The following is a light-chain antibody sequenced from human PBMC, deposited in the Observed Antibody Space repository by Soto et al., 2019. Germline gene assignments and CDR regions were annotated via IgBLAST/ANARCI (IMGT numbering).Light chain of an antibody. CDR2: GVS. J-gene: IGKJ2*01. CDR1: QGVSSK. CDR3: QQYNNWPHT. Sequence: EIVMTQSPATLSVSPGERATLSCRASQGVSSKLAWFQQKPGQAPSLLIYGVSTRAIGVPVRFSGSGSGTEFTLTINSLQSEDFAVYYCQQYNNWPHTFGQGTKVDIK. V-gene: IGKV3-15*01.